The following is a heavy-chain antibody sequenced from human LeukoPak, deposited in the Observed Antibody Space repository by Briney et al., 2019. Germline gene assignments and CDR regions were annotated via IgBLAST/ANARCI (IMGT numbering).Heavy chain of an antibody. CDR2: ISSSSSYI. J-gene: IGHJ4*02. V-gene: IGHV3-21*04. Sequence: GGSLRLSCAASGFTFSSYSVNWVRQAPGKGLEWVSSISSSSSYIYYADSVKGRFTISRDNAKNSLYLQMNSLRAEDTAVYYCARAKPKNMVRGLIMRRESRYYFDYWGQGTLVTVSS. D-gene: IGHD3-10*01. CDR1: GFTFSSYS. CDR3: ARAKPKNMVRGLIMRRESRYYFDY.